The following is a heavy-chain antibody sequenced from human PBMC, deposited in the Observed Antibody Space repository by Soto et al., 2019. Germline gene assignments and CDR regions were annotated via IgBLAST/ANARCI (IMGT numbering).Heavy chain of an antibody. D-gene: IGHD6-13*01. CDR2: IIPIFGTA. CDR3: ASHQAGNYYYGMDV. CDR1: VGTFSSYA. J-gene: IGHJ6*02. Sequence: QVQLVQSGAEVKKPGSSVKVSCKASVGTFSSYAISWVRQAPGQGLEWMGGIIPIFGTANYAQKFQGRVTITADESTSTAYMELSSLRSEDTAVYYCASHQAGNYYYGMDVWGQGTTVTVSS. V-gene: IGHV1-69*01.